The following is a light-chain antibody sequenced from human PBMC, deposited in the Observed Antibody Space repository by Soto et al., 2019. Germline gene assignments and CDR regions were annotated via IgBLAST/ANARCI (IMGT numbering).Light chain of an antibody. CDR2: GAS. J-gene: IGKJ2*01. CDR1: RSVYSN. V-gene: IGKV3-15*01. Sequence: IEMTQSPATLSMSPGERATVSCRASRSVYSNLAWYQQRPGQPPRLLMYGASTRAAGTPVRFSGSGSGTEFTLTISSLQPEDFAIYFCQQYHNWPMYTFGQGTKVDI. CDR3: QQYHNWPMYT.